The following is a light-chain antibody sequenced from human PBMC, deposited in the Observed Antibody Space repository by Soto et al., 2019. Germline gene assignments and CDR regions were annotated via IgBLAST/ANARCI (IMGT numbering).Light chain of an antibody. CDR3: QQYNSYS. CDR2: KAS. Sequence: DIQMTQSPSTLSGSVXDXXXXXCRASQTISSWLAWYQQKPGKAPKLLIYKASTLKSGVPSRFSGSGSGTEFTLTISSLQPDDFATYYCQQYNSYSFGQGTKVDIK. CDR1: QTISSW. J-gene: IGKJ1*01. V-gene: IGKV1-5*03.